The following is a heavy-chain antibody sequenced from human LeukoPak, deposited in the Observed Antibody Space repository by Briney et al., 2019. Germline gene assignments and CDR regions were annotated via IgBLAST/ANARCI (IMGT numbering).Heavy chain of an antibody. CDR2: IWYDGSDK. Sequence: GGSLRLSCAASGFTFSSYGMHWVRQAPGKGLEWVAVIWYDGSDKYYADSVKGRFTISRDNSKSTLYLQMSSLRAEDTAVYYCARTDLFVDTAVNDAFDVWGQGTMVIVSS. V-gene: IGHV3-33*01. D-gene: IGHD5-18*01. J-gene: IGHJ3*01. CDR1: GFTFSSYG. CDR3: ARTDLFVDTAVNDAFDV.